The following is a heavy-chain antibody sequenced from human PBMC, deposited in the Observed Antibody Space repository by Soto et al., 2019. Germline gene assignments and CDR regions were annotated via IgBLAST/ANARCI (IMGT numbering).Heavy chain of an antibody. J-gene: IGHJ6*03. V-gene: IGHV4-59*08. Sequence: SETLSLTCTVSGGSISSYYWSWIRQPPGKGLEWIGYIYYSGSTNYNPSLKSRVTISVDTSKNQFSLKLSSVTAADTAVYYCARREGSATMFRGVGAHYYYYMDVRGKGTTVNVSS. CDR3: ARREGSATMFRGVGAHYYYYMDV. CDR1: GGSISSYY. D-gene: IGHD3-10*01. CDR2: IYYSGST.